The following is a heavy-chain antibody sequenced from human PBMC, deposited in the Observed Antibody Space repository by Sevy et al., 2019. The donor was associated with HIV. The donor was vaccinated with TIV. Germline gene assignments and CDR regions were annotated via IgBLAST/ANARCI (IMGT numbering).Heavy chain of an antibody. J-gene: IGHJ4*02. Sequence: ASVKVSCKVSGYTLTRLSMHWVRQAPGKGLEWMGSFDPEDGERIYAQKFQGRITMTEDTSTDTAYMDLSSLKSDDTAVYYCATTREYYQGKSSYSDYWGQGALVTVSS. D-gene: IGHD2-2*01. V-gene: IGHV1-24*01. CDR1: GYTLTRLS. CDR3: ATTREYYQGKSSYSDY. CDR2: FDPEDGER.